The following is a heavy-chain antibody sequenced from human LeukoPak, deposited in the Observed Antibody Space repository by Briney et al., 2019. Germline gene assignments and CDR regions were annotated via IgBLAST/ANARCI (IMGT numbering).Heavy chain of an antibody. CDR3: ARVYELPNWFDP. Sequence: SETLSLTCTVSGGSISSGGYSWSWIRQPPGKGLEWIGYIYHSGSTYYNPSLKSRVTISVDRSKNQFSLKLSSVTAADTAVYYCARVYELPNWFDPWGQGTLVTVSS. CDR2: IYHSGST. J-gene: IGHJ5*02. CDR1: GGSISSGGYS. D-gene: IGHD1-26*01. V-gene: IGHV4-30-2*01.